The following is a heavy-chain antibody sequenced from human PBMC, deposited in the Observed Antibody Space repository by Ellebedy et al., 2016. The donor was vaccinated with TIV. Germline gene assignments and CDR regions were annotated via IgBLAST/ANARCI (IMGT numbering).Heavy chain of an antibody. CDR3: ARHEFDSSGYYPDY. CDR2: MYPGDSET. Sequence: GESLKISCNGSGYSFTSYWIGWVRQMPGKGLEWMGIMYPGDSETRYSPSFLGQVTISVDKSISTAYLQWSSLEASDTAMYYCARHEFDSSGYYPDYWGQGTLVTVSS. J-gene: IGHJ4*02. V-gene: IGHV5-51*01. D-gene: IGHD3-22*01. CDR1: GYSFTSYW.